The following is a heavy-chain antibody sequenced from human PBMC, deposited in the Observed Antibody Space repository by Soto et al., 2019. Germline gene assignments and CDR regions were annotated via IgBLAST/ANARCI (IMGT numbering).Heavy chain of an antibody. J-gene: IGHJ6*02. V-gene: IGHV1-24*01. CDR1: GYTLTELS. CDR3: AGTTPNYYYYYGMDV. D-gene: IGHD1-7*01. CDR2: FDPEDGET. Sequence: VASVKVSCKVSGYTLTELSMHWVRQAPGKGLEWMGGFDPEDGETIYAQKFQGRVTMTEDTSTDTAYMELSSLRSEDTAVYYCAGTTPNYYYYYGMDVWGQGTTVTVSS.